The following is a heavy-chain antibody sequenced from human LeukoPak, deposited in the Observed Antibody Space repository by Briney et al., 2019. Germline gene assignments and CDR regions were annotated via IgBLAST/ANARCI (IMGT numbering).Heavy chain of an antibody. CDR1: GDSVSSNSAS. CDR2: TYHSSQWNN. CDR3: ARRRYSGYEGYFDY. D-gene: IGHD5-12*01. J-gene: IGHJ4*02. Sequence: SQTLSLTCAISGDSVSSNSASWNWFWQSPSRGLEWLGRTYHSSQWNNDYAVSVKSRIAINPDTTKNLLSLQLSSVTPEDTAVYYCARRRYSGYEGYFDYWGQGTPVTVST. V-gene: IGHV6-1*01.